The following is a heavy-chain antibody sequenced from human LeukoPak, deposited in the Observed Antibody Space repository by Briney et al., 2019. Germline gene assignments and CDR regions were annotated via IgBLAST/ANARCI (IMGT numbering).Heavy chain of an antibody. CDR1: GFTFSDDW. V-gene: IGHV3-7*01. CDR3: AIDLYYFDSSGYYASDL. CDR2: IKQDGSEK. J-gene: IGHJ5*02. D-gene: IGHD3-22*01. Sequence: GGSLRLSCAASGFTFSDDWMSWVRQAPGKGLEWVANIKQDGSEKHYVDSLRGRFTISRDNAKNSLDLQMNSLRAEDTAVYFCAIDLYYFDSSGYYASDLWGQGTLVTVSS.